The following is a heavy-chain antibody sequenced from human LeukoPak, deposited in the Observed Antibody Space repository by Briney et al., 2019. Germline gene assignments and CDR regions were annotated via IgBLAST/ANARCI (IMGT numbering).Heavy chain of an antibody. CDR3: AKDLGGSGSYNY. Sequence: PGGSLRLSCSASGFTFSSYGMHWVRQAPGKGLEWVAVISYDGSNKYYADSVKGRFTISRDNSKNTLYLQMNSLRAEDTAVYYCAKDLGGSGSYNYWGQGTLVTVSS. CDR2: ISYDGSNK. J-gene: IGHJ4*02. D-gene: IGHD3-10*01. CDR1: GFTFSSYG. V-gene: IGHV3-30*18.